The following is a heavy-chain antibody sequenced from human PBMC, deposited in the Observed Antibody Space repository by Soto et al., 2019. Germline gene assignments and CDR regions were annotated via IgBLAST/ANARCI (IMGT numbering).Heavy chain of an antibody. V-gene: IGHV4-59*01. D-gene: IGHD3-16*02. CDR2: IFYSGST. CDR3: ARGGYIWGAYRYYFDY. Sequence: SETLSLTCTVSGGSISSYYWSWIRQPPGKGLEWIGYIFYSGSTNYNPSLKSRVTISVDTSKNQFSLKLSSVTAADTAVYYCARGGYIWGAYRYYFDYWGQGTLVTVSS. CDR1: GGSISSYY. J-gene: IGHJ4*02.